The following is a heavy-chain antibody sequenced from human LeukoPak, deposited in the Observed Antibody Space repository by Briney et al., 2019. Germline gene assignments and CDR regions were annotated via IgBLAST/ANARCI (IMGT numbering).Heavy chain of an antibody. D-gene: IGHD3-22*01. J-gene: IGHJ6*02. CDR2: IIPILGIA. CDR3: ARDSSSGYYTYYYYYGMDV. Sequence: SVRVSCKASGGTFSSYAISWVRQAPGQVLEWMGRIIPILGIANYAQKFQGRVTITADKSTSTAYMELSSLRSEDTAVYYCARDSSSGYYTYYYYYGMDVWGQGTTVTVSS. V-gene: IGHV1-69*04. CDR1: GGTFSSYA.